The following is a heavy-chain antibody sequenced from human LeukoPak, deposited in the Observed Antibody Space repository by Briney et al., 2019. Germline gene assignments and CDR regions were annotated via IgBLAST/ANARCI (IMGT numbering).Heavy chain of an antibody. CDR3: ARYAVVAAMNWFDP. CDR2: MDPNSGNT. J-gene: IGHJ5*02. CDR1: GYTFTSYG. V-gene: IGHV1-8*01. Sequence: GASVKVSCKASGYTFTSYGINWVRQATGQGLEWVGWMDPNSGNTGYAQKFQGRVTMTRDTSIGTAYMELSSLRSEDTAVYYCARYAVVAAMNWFDPWGQGTLVIVSS. D-gene: IGHD2-15*01.